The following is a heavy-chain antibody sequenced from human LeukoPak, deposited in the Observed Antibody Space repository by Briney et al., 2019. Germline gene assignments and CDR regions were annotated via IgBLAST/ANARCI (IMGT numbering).Heavy chain of an antibody. J-gene: IGHJ4*02. CDR3: ARGAKWAYYFDY. D-gene: IGHD1-26*01. CDR2: ISWSSGSI. Sequence: GGSLRLSCAASGFTFDDYAMHWVRQAPGKGLEWVSGISWSSGSIGYADSVKGRFTISRDNAKDTLYLHMNSLTAEDTAVYYCARGAKWAYYFDYWGQGTLVTVSS. V-gene: IGHV3-9*01. CDR1: GFTFDDYA.